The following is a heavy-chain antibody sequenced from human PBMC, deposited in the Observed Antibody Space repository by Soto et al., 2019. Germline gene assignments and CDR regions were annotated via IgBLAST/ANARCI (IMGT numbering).Heavy chain of an antibody. V-gene: IGHV4-38-2*01. D-gene: IGHD6-6*01. CDR3: ARASSSGSYFDY. CDR1: NFSLSTNYY. J-gene: IGHJ4*02. CDR2: MKHSGSA. Sequence: SETLSLTCAVSNFSLSTNYYWGWIRQAPGKGLQWIGSMKHSGSAYYSPSLRRRATISLDTSKNQFSLELTSVTAEDTAVYYCARASSSGSYFDYWGQGTLVTVSS.